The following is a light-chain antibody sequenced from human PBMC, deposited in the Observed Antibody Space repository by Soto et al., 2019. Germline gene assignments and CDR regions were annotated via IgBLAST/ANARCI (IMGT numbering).Light chain of an antibody. CDR2: EGS. CDR1: SSDVGSYNL. V-gene: IGLV2-23*01. Sequence: QSALTQPASGSGSPGQSITISCTGTSSDVGSYNLVSWYQQHPGKAPKLMIYEGSKRPSGVSNRFSGSKSGNTASLTISGLQAEDEADYYCCSYAGSSTYWVFGGGTKLTVL. J-gene: IGLJ3*02. CDR3: CSYAGSSTYWV.